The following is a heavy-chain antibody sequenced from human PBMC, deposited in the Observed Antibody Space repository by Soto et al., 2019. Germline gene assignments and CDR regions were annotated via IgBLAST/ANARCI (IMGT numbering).Heavy chain of an antibody. D-gene: IGHD5-12*01. CDR3: ATDAEMATKHWFDP. CDR2: FDPEDGET. J-gene: IGHJ5*02. V-gene: IGHV1-24*01. Sequence: GASVKVSCKVSGYTLTELSMHWVRQAPGKGLEWMGGFDPEDGETIYAQKFQGRVTMTEDTSTDTAYMELSSLRSEDTAVYYCATDAEMATKHWFDPWGQGTLVTVSS. CDR1: GYTLTELS.